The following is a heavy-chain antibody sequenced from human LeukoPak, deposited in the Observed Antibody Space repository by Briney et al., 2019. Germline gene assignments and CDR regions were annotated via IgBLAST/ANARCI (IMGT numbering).Heavy chain of an antibody. Sequence: SVKVSCKASGGTFSSYAISWVRQAPGQGLEWMGGIIPIFGTANYAQNFQGRVTMTRDTSISTAYMELSSLRSDDTAVYFCARDLDGGNSVDSWGQGTLVTVSS. CDR3: ARDLDGGNSVDS. V-gene: IGHV1-69*05. D-gene: IGHD4-23*01. CDR2: IIPIFGTA. CDR1: GGTFSSYA. J-gene: IGHJ4*02.